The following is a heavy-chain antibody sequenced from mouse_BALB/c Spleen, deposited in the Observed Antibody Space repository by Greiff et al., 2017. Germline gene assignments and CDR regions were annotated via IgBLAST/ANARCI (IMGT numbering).Heavy chain of an antibody. CDR1: GYTFTNYW. CDR2: IYPGGGYT. V-gene: IGHV1-63*02. D-gene: IGHD1-1*01. J-gene: IGHJ4*01. CDR3: ARTGDYGPSYAMDY. Sequence: VQLVESGAELVRPGTSVKISCKASGYTFTNYWLGWVKQRPGHGLEWIGDIYPGGGYTNYNEKFKGKATLTADTSSSTAYMQLSSLTSEDSAVYFCARTGDYGPSYAMDYWGQGTSVTVSS.